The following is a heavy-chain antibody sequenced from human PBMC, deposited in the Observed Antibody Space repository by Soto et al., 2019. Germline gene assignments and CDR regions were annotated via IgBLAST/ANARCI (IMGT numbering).Heavy chain of an antibody. CDR1: GYTFASYA. CDR2: ISAYNGNT. V-gene: IGHV1-18*01. CDR3: ARGVGSGTYYNQYNWFDP. Sequence: GASVTVSCQASGYTFASYAISLMRQAPGQGLEWMGWISAYNGNTNHAQKLQGRVTMTTDTSTSTAYMELRSLRSDDTAVYYCARGVGSGTYYNQYNWFDPWGQGTLVTVSS. D-gene: IGHD3-10*01. J-gene: IGHJ5*02.